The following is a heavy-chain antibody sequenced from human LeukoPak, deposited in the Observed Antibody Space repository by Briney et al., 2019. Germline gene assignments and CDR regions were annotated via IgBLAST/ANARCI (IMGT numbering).Heavy chain of an antibody. CDR1: GFTFSDYY. D-gene: IGHD2-21*02. CDR2: TSPSGGSI. V-gene: IGHV3-11*04. J-gene: IGHJ4*02. Sequence: GGSLRLSCAASGFTFSDYYMSWIRQAPETGLEWLSYTSPSGGSIYYTDSVKGRFTMSRDNAKNSLYLEMNSLRAEDTAVYYCARGGTYCYGDCYGTKYWGQGTLVIVSS. CDR3: ARGGTYCYGDCYGTKY.